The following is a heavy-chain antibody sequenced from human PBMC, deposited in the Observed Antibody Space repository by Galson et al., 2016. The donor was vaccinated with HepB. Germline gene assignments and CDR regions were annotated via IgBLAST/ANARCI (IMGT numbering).Heavy chain of an antibody. D-gene: IGHD2-15*01. CDR3: ARDEGYSSSGMDV. V-gene: IGHV3-53*01. J-gene: IGHJ6*02. Sequence: RLSCAASGFTVSAHCMAWVRQAPGKGLEWVAAIYGGGATTYYTDSVKGRFSISRDISQNTVYLQMESLRAEDMAIYYCARDEGYSSSGMDVWGQGNTVIVSS. CDR1: GFTVSAHC. CDR2: IYGGGATT.